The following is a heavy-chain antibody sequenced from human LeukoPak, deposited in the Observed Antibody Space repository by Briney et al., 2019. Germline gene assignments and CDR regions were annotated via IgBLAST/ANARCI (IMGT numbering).Heavy chain of an antibody. CDR1: GLTFSTYA. CDR3: AKGRNGDNVAEASDI. V-gene: IGHV3-23*01. D-gene: IGHD4-17*01. J-gene: IGHJ3*02. Sequence: PGGSLRLSCAASGLTFSTYAVNWVRQAPGKGLEWVSAISTSGGRTYYADSVKGRFTISRDNSKNTLYLQMNGLRGEDTAVYYCAKGRNGDNVAEASDIWGQGTMVTVSS. CDR2: ISTSGGRT.